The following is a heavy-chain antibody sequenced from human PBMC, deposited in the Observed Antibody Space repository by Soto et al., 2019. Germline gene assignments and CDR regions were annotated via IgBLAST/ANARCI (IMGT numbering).Heavy chain of an antibody. D-gene: IGHD2-2*01. V-gene: IGHV1-69*13. CDR1: GGTFSSYA. Sequence: ASVKVSCKASGGTFSSYAISWVRQAPGQGLEWMGGIIPIFGTANYAQKFQGRVTITADESTSTAYMELSSLRSEDTAVYYCARAPIVVVPAATKYYYYCMDVWGQGTTVTVSS. J-gene: IGHJ6*02. CDR2: IIPIFGTA. CDR3: ARAPIVVVPAATKYYYYCMDV.